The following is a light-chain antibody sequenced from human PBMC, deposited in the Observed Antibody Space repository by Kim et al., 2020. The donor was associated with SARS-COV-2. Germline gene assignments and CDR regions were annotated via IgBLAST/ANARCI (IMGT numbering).Light chain of an antibody. J-gene: IGKJ4*01. V-gene: IGKV3-20*01. CDR2: GAS. CDR3: QQYGSSPLT. CDR1: QSVSSRY. Sequence: LAPRERASLPCRASQSVSSRYFAWYRQKPGQAPRLVMYGASSRATGIPDRFSGSGSGTDFTLTISRLEPEDFAVYYCQQYGSSPLTFGGGTKVEI.